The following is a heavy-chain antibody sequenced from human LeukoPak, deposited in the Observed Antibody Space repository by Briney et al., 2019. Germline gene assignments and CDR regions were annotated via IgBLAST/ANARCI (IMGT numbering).Heavy chain of an antibody. CDR2: ISSRSTYI. CDR1: GFTFSDYY. CDR3: ARGCTGAFDY. D-gene: IGHD2-8*02. V-gene: IGHV3-11*06. J-gene: IGHJ4*02. Sequence: GGSLRLSCTASGFTFSDYYMSWIRQAPGKGLEWISYISSRSTYINYADSVKGRFTISRDNAKNLLFLQMNSLRVEDTALYYCARGCTGAFDYWGQGILVTVSS.